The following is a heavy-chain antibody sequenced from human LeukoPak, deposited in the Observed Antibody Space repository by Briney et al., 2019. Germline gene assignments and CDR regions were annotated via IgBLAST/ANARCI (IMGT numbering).Heavy chain of an antibody. CDR2: ITPIFGTA. V-gene: IGHV1-69*13. CDR1: GGTFSSYA. J-gene: IGHJ4*02. CDR3: ARGSDDYGDYPSDFDY. D-gene: IGHD4-17*01. Sequence: ASVKVSCKASGGTFSSYAISWVRQAPGQGLEWMGGITPIFGTANYAQKFQGRVTITADESTSTAYMELSSLRSEDTAVYYCARGSDDYGDYPSDFDYWGQGTLVTVSS.